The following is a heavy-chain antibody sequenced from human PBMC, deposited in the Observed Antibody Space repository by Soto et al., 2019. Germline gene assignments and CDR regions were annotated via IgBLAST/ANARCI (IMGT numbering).Heavy chain of an antibody. CDR2: TYFRSKWYS. CDR3: AKAHVMVVGGSTFDY. Sequence: SQTLSLTCAISGDSVSSNTAAWNWIRQSPSRGLEWLGRTYFRSKWYSDYAVSVKSRMTINPDTSRNQFSLKLRSVTAADTAVYYCAKAHVMVVGGSTFDYWGHGTLVTVSS. V-gene: IGHV6-1*01. CDR1: GDSVSSNTAA. J-gene: IGHJ4*01. D-gene: IGHD2-15*01.